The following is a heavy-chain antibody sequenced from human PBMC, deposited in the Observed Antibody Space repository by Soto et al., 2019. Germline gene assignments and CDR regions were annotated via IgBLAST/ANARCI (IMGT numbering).Heavy chain of an antibody. CDR2: INPSGGST. D-gene: IGHD6-13*01. J-gene: IGHJ4*02. V-gene: IGHV1-46*01. CDR1: GYTFTSYS. Sequence: QVQLVQSGAEVKKPGASVKVSCKASGYTFTSYSMHWVRQAPGQGLEWMGIINPSGGSTSYAQKFQGIVTMTRDTSTSTVYMELSSMRSEDTAVYYCAIVGVAAAGGGFDYWGQGTLVTVSS. CDR3: AIVGVAAAGGGFDY.